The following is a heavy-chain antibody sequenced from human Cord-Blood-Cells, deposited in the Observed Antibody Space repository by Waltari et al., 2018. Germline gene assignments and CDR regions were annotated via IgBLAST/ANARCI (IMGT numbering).Heavy chain of an antibody. CDR2: INHSGST. J-gene: IGHJ3*02. CDR3: ARSSSSDAFDI. Sequence: QVQLQQWGAGLLKPSETLSLTCAVYGGSFSGYYWSWIRKPPGKGREGIGEINHSGSTNYNPSLKSRVTISVDTSKNQFSLKLSSVTAADTAVYYCARSSSSDAFDIWGQGTMVTVSS. CDR1: GGSFSGYY. V-gene: IGHV4-34*01. D-gene: IGHD6-13*01.